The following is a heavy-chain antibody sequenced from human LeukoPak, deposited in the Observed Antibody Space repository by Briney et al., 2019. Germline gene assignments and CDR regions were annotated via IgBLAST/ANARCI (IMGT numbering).Heavy chain of an antibody. CDR2: ILYSGDT. D-gene: IGHD2-15*01. CDR1: GGSSISSSCY. V-gene: IGHV4-39*01. Sequence: SGTLSMTCTICGGSSISSSCYWCGLRRPPEKGLEWIGSILYSGDTYDNPSLKSRVTISVDTSNNQFYLQLNSLTAADTAVYYCARHRSKGVESSFDYWGQGTLVTVSS. CDR3: ARHRSKGVESSFDY. J-gene: IGHJ4*02.